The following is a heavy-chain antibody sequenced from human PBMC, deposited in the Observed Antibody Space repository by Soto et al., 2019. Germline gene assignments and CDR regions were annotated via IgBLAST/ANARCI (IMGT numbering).Heavy chain of an antibody. J-gene: IGHJ3*02. D-gene: IGHD6-13*01. V-gene: IGHV3-33*01. Sequence: QVQLVESGGGVVQPGRSPRLSCAASGFAFSSYGMHWVRQAPGKGLEWVAVIWYDGSNKYYADSVKGRFTISRDNSKNTLYLQMNSLRAEDTAVYYCARDGEETRAAAGSNDAFDIWGQGTMVTVSS. CDR1: GFAFSSYG. CDR2: IWYDGSNK. CDR3: ARDGEETRAAAGSNDAFDI.